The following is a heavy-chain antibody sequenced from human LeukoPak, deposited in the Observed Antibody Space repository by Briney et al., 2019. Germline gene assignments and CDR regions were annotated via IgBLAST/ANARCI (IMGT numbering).Heavy chain of an antibody. V-gene: IGHV3-23*01. D-gene: IGHD6-13*01. CDR3: ARSQDPGIAAAGFFDY. Sequence: PGGSLRLSCAFSGFTFSNYAMSWVRQAPGKGLGWISGITDSGRSSYFADSVRGRFTISRDKSKNTLYLQMNSLRAEDTALYYCARSQDPGIAAAGFFDYWGQGTLVTVSS. CDR1: GFTFSNYA. J-gene: IGHJ4*02. CDR2: ITDSGRSS.